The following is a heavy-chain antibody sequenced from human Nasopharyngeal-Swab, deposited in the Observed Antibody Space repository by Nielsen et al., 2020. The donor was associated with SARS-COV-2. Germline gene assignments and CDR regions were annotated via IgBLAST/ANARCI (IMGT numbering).Heavy chain of an antibody. CDR1: GFPFSSFA. Sequence: GGSLRLSCVASGFPFSSFAMSWVRQAPGKGLEWVSTMTGGGGTTFYADSVKGRFTISRDNPKNTLYLQMNSLRAEDTAVYYCAKGVNPLDYWGQGTLVTVSS. CDR3: AKGVNPLDY. V-gene: IGHV3-23*01. CDR2: MTGGGGTT. J-gene: IGHJ4*02.